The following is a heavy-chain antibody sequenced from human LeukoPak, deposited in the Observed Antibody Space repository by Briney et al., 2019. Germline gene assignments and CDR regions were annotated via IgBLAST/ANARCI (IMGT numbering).Heavy chain of an antibody. CDR3: ARPTAMVTD. D-gene: IGHD5-18*01. CDR2: ISGSGGST. CDR1: GFTFSSYA. V-gene: IGHV3-23*01. Sequence: GGSLRLSCAASGFTFSSYAMSWVRQAPGKGLEWVSAISGSGGSTYYADSVKGRFTISRDNAKNSLYLQMNSLRAEDTAVYYCARPTAMVTDWGQGTLVTVSS. J-gene: IGHJ4*02.